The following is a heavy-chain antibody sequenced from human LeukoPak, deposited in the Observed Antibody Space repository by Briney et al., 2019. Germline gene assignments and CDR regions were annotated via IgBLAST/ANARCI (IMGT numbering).Heavy chain of an antibody. Sequence: GGSLRLSCAASGFTFNNYWMNWVRQAPGKGLEWVANIKQDGSEKYYVDSVKGRFTISRDNAENSLYLQMNSLRAEDTAVYYCARDKQVGASLFDSWGQGTLVTVSS. V-gene: IGHV3-7*01. D-gene: IGHD1-26*01. CDR3: ARDKQVGASLFDS. J-gene: IGHJ4*02. CDR1: GFTFNNYW. CDR2: IKQDGSEK.